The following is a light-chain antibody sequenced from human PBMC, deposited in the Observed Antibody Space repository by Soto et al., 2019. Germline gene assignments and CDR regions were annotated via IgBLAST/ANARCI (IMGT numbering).Light chain of an antibody. V-gene: IGKV3D-20*02. CDR2: GAS. CDR1: QTVSSSY. Sequence: EIVMTQSPATLSVSPGERATLSCRASQTVSSSYLAWYQQKPGQAPRLLIYGASTRATGIPARFSGSGSGTDFTLTISSLEPEDSAVYYCQQRHMWPITFGQGTRLEI. J-gene: IGKJ5*01. CDR3: QQRHMWPIT.